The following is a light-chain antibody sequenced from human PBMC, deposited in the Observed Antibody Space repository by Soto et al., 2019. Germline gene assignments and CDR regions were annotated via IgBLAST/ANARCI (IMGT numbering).Light chain of an antibody. CDR1: SSNIGSNT. CDR3: ATCDASLNAVV. CDR2: SNN. J-gene: IGLJ2*01. V-gene: IGLV1-44*01. Sequence: QSVLTQPPSASGTPGQRVTISCSGSSSNIGSNTVNWYQQLPGTAPKLLIYSNNQRPSGVPDRFSGSKSGTSASLAISGLQSADDADYYSATCDASLNAVVFAPGTKLTVL.